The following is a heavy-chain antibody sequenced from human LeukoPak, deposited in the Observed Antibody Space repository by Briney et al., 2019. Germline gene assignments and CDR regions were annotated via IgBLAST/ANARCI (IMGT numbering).Heavy chain of an antibody. Sequence: GGSLRLSCAASGFTFSDSAMVWVRQAPGKGLEWVSLISYSGANSYYADSVKGRFSVSRDNSKNNMFLQMNSLRAEDTALYFCAKDIQASFWGQGTLVTVSS. V-gene: IGHV3-23*01. CDR1: GFTFSDSA. D-gene: IGHD3-3*02. J-gene: IGHJ4*02. CDR2: ISYSGANS. CDR3: AKDIQASF.